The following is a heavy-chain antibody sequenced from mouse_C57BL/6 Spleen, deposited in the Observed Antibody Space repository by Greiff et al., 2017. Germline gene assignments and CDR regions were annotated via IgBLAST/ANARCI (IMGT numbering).Heavy chain of an antibody. D-gene: IGHD2-4*01. CDR2: INYDGSST. J-gene: IGHJ1*03. V-gene: IGHV5-16*01. Sequence: EVKLVESEGGLVQPGSSMKLSCTASGFTFSDYYMAWVRQVPEKGLEGVANINYDGSSTYYLDSLKSRFIISRDNAKNILYLQMSSLKSEDTATYYCARDGGLRWYFDVWGTGTTVTVSS. CDR1: GFTFSDYY. CDR3: ARDGGLRWYFDV.